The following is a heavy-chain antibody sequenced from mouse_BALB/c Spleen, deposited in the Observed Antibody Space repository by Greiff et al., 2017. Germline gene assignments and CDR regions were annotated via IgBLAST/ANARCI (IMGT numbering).Heavy chain of an antibody. Sequence: EVQLVESGGGLVKPGGSLKLSCAASGFAFSSYDMSWVRQTPEKRLEWVATINSNGGSTYYPDSVKGRFTISRDNAKNTLYLQMSSLKSEDTAMYYCARDLVYGRDAMDYWGQGTSVTVSS. CDR1: GFAFSSYD. CDR3: ARDLVYGRDAMDY. J-gene: IGHJ4*01. V-gene: IGHV5-6-3*01. D-gene: IGHD1-1*01. CDR2: INSNGGST.